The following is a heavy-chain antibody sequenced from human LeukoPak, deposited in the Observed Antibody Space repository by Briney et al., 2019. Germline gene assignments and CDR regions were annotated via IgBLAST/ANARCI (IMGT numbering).Heavy chain of an antibody. Sequence: GGSLRLSCAASGFTFSNYILTWVRQAPGKGLEWVSGISGSGGSTYYADSVKGRFTISRDNSKNTLYLQMNSLRAEDTAVYYCANSPANYYDRSGQREKPRDYWGQGTLVTVSS. CDR2: ISGSGGST. CDR1: GFTFSNYI. J-gene: IGHJ4*02. CDR3: ANSPANYYDRSGQREKPRDY. D-gene: IGHD3-22*01. V-gene: IGHV3-23*01.